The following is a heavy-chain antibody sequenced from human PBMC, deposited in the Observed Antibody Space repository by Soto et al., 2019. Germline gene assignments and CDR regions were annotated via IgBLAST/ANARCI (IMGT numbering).Heavy chain of an antibody. CDR3: AKAYGIAVAGTSFDI. CDR1: GFTFSSYA. J-gene: IGHJ3*02. V-gene: IGHV3-23*01. Sequence: EVQLLESGGGLVQPGGSLRLSCAASGFTFSSYAMSWVLQTPGKELEWVSAISGSGGSTYYADSVKGRFTISRDNSKNTLYLQMNSLRAEDTAVYYCAKAYGIAVAGTSFDIWGQGTMVTVSS. D-gene: IGHD6-19*01. CDR2: ISGSGGST.